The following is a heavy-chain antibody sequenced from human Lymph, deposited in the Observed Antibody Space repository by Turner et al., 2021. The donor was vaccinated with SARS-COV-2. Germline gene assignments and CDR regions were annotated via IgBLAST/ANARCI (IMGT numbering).Heavy chain of an antibody. D-gene: IGHD1-1*01. CDR3: ARHQGSTSGYDHGMNV. V-gene: IGHV4-59*08. CDR1: GFSISSQS. CDR2: FYKIGSI. Sequence: QVQLQASGPGQVRRAETLSLTRTVSGFSISSQSWCWIRQSPGRGLEWIGYFYKIGSIDYNPTLRSRVTISVDTSKNQLSLNLISMTAADTAVYYCARHQGSTSGYDHGMNVWGQGTAVIVSS. J-gene: IGHJ6*02.